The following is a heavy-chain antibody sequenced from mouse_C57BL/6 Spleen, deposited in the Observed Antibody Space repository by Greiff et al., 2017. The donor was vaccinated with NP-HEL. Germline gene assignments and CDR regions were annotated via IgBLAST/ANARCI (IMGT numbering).Heavy chain of an antibody. J-gene: IGHJ4*01. V-gene: IGHV1-64*01. D-gene: IGHD1-1*01. CDR1: GYTFTSYW. CDR2: IHPNSGST. CDR3: ARYRLITTDAMDY. Sequence: VQLQQPGAELVKPGASVKLSCKASGYTFTSYWLHWVKQRPGHGLEWIGMIHPNSGSTNYNEKFKSKATLTVDKSSSTAYMQLSSLTSEDAAVYYCARYRLITTDAMDYWGKGTSVTVSS.